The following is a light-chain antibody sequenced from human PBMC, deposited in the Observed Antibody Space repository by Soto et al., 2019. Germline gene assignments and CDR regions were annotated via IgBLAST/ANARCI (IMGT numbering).Light chain of an antibody. CDR1: QSISSW. CDR3: QQANSFPRT. J-gene: IGKJ3*01. Sequence: DIQMTQSPSSLSASVGDRVTITCRASQSISSWLAWYQQKPGKAPKLLIYDASSLESGVPPRFSGSGSGTDFTLTINNLQPEDFATYYCQQANSFPRTFGPGTKVDIK. CDR2: DAS. V-gene: IGKV1-12*01.